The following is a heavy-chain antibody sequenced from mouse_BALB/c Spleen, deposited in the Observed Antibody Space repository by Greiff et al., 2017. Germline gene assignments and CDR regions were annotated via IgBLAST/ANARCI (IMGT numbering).Heavy chain of an antibody. CDR2: INPSNGGT. CDR3: TRFYYDYDGYAMDY. V-gene: IGHV1S81*02. Sequence: QVQLQQSGAELVKPGASVKLSCKASGYTFTSYYMYWVKQRPGQGLEWIGEINPSNGGTNFNEKFKSKATLTVDKSSSTAYMQLSSLTSEDSAVYYCTRFYYDYDGYAMDYWGQGTSVTVSA. CDR1: GYTFTSYY. D-gene: IGHD2-4*01. J-gene: IGHJ4*01.